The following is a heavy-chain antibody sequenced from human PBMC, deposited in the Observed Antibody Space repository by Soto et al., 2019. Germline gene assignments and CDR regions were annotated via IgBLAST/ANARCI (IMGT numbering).Heavy chain of an antibody. CDR2: ISYDGNNK. V-gene: IGHV3-30-3*01. CDR3: ARAGCDGGSCYTLVGLRYGMDV. CDR1: GFTFSSYA. Sequence: QVQLVESGGGVVQPGRSLRLSCPASGFTFSSYAMYWVRQAPGKGLEWVAVISYDGNNKHYADSVKGRFTISRDNSKNTLYLQMNSLRAEDTAVYYCARAGCDGGSCYTLVGLRYGMDVWGQGTTVTVSS. D-gene: IGHD2-15*01. J-gene: IGHJ6*02.